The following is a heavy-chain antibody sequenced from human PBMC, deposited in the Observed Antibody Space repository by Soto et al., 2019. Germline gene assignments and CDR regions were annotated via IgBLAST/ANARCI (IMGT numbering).Heavy chain of an antibody. CDR1: GYTFTSYG. Sequence: ASVKVSCKASGYTFTSYGISWVRQAPGQGLEWMGWISAYNGSTNYAQKLQGRVTMTTDTSTSTAYMELSRLRSDDTAVYYCARDSYYDILTGGYGMDVWGQGTTVTVSS. CDR3: ARDSYYDILTGGYGMDV. V-gene: IGHV1-18*01. CDR2: ISAYNGST. J-gene: IGHJ6*02. D-gene: IGHD3-9*01.